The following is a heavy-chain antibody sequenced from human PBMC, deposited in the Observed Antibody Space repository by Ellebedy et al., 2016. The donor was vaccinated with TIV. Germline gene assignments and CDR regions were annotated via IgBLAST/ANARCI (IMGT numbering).Heavy chain of an antibody. D-gene: IGHD3-22*01. Sequence: MPSETLSLTCTVSGGSISSYYWSWIRQPPGKGLEWIGYIYYSGSTNYNPSLKSRVTISVDTSKNQFSLKLSSVTAADTAVYYCARGPRIPPYTMIVVDDAFDIWGQGTMVTVSS. CDR2: IYYSGST. CDR3: ARGPRIPPYTMIVVDDAFDI. J-gene: IGHJ3*02. CDR1: GGSISSYY. V-gene: IGHV4-59*01.